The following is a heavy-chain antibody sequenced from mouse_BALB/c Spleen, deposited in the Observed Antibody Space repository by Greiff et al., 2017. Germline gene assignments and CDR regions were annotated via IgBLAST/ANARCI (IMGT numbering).Heavy chain of an antibody. V-gene: IGHV1S81*02. Sequence: VQLHQSGAELVKPGASVKLSCKASGYTFTSYYMYWVKQRPGQGLEWIGEINPSNGGTNFNEKFKSKATLTVDKSSSTAYMQLSSLTSEDSAVYYCATSLLRLGNWFAYWGQGTLVTVSA. CDR1: GYTFTSYY. J-gene: IGHJ3*01. CDR3: ATSLLRLGNWFAY. D-gene: IGHD1-2*01. CDR2: INPSNGGT.